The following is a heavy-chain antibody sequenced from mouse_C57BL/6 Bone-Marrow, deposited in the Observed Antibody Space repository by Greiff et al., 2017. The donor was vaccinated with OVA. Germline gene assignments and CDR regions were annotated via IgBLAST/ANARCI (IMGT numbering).Heavy chain of an antibody. J-gene: IGHJ4*01. CDR3: ARSEGYDYDGYYYAMDY. CDR1: GYTFTSYT. CDR2: INPSSGYT. V-gene: IGHV1-4*01. D-gene: IGHD2-4*01. Sequence: QVQLKQSGAELARPGASVKMSCKASGYTFTSYTMHWVKQRPGQGLEWIGYINPSSGYTKYNQKFKDKATLTADKSSSTAYMQLSSLTSEDSAVYYCARSEGYDYDGYYYAMDYWGQGTSVTVSS.